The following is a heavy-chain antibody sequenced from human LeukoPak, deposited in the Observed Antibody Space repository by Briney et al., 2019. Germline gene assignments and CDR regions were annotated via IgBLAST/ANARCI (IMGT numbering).Heavy chain of an antibody. Sequence: SSVKVSCKASGYTFTGYYIHWVRQAPGQGLEWMGWINSNTGGTDYAQNFQGRVTMTRDTSINTAYMELSSLKSDDTAVYYCARRIWFGEPQFDYWGQGTLVTVSS. CDR3: ARRIWFGEPQFDY. V-gene: IGHV1-2*02. CDR1: GYTFTGYY. D-gene: IGHD3-10*01. CDR2: INSNTGGT. J-gene: IGHJ4*02.